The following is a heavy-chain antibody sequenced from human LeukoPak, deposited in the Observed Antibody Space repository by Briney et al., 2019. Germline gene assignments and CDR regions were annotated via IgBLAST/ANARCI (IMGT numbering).Heavy chain of an antibody. V-gene: IGHV4-34*01. CDR1: GGSFSGYY. CDR3: ARGPDYYDSSGYYSYFDY. Sequence: SETLSLTCAVYGGSFSGYYWSWIRQPPGKGLEWIGEINHSGSTSYNPSLKSRVTISVDTSKNQFSLKLSSVTAADTAVYYCARGPDYYDSSGYYSYFDYWGQGTLVTVSS. J-gene: IGHJ4*02. D-gene: IGHD3-22*01. CDR2: INHSGST.